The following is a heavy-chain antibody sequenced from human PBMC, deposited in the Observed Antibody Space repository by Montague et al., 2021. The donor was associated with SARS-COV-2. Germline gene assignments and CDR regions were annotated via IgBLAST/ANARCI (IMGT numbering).Heavy chain of an antibody. CDR2: VDRSGTA. Sequence: SETLSLTCDFSDGSVSAYFWSWVRQLPGKGLEWIGQVDRSGTAHYSPSLQSRLTLSVDTSNSQVSLNLTSVTATDTATYYCARGRDSGTYFGTKYYFQYGLDVWGQGTTVTVSS. CDR1: DGSVSAYF. J-gene: IGHJ6*02. D-gene: IGHD3-10*01. CDR3: ARGRDSGTYFGTKYYFQYGLDV. V-gene: IGHV4-34*01.